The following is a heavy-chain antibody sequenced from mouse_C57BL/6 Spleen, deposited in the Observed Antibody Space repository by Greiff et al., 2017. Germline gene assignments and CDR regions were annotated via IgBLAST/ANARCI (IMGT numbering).Heavy chain of an antibody. D-gene: IGHD2-1*01. CDR1: GYTFTEYT. CDR3: ARHELGNHGRWFAY. Sequence: VKVVESGAELVKPGASVKLSCKASGYTFTEYTIHWVKQRSGQGLEWIGWFYPGSGSIKYNEKFKDKATLTADKSSSTVYMELSRLTSEDSAVYFCARHELGNHGRWFAYWGQGTLVTVSA. CDR2: FYPGSGSI. J-gene: IGHJ3*01. V-gene: IGHV1-62-2*01.